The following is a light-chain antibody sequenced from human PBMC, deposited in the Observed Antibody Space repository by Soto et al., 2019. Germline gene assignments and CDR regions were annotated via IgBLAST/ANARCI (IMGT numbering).Light chain of an antibody. Sequence: EIVLTQSPAILSLSPGERATLSCRASQSVSNFLAWYQHKPGQAPRLLIYDASKRATGIPARFRGSESGTDFTLTISSLEPEDFAIYYCQQRRNWPRLTFGGGNKVEIK. CDR1: QSVSNF. J-gene: IGKJ4*01. V-gene: IGKV3-11*01. CDR3: QQRRNWPRLT. CDR2: DAS.